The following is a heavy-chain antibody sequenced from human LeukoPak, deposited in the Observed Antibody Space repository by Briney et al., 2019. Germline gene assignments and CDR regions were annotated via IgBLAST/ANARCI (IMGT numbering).Heavy chain of an antibody. CDR3: AKNYASGRGSRYAMDV. D-gene: IGHD3-10*01. Sequence: QPGGPLSSSFAAPGFPFSSYAMSWFPRAPGKGLKWVSAISGSGDRTYYGDSVKGRFTISRDISKSSLYLQMNSLRAEDTAVYYCAKNYASGRGSRYAMDVWGQGTTVTVAS. V-gene: IGHV3-23*01. CDR2: ISGSGDRT. J-gene: IGHJ6*02. CDR1: GFPFSSYA.